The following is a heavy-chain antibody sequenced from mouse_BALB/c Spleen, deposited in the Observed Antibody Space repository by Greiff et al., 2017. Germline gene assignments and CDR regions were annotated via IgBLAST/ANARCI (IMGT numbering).Heavy chain of an antibody. D-gene: IGHD2-1*01. V-gene: IGHV14-3*02. Sequence: EVMLVESGAELVKPGASVKLSCTASGFNIKDTYMHWVKQRPEQGLEWIGRIDPANGNTKYDPKFQGKATITADTSSNTAYLQLSSLTSEDTAVYYCARVYYGNLYAMDYWGQGTSVTVSS. J-gene: IGHJ4*01. CDR2: IDPANGNT. CDR1: GFNIKDTY. CDR3: ARVYYGNLYAMDY.